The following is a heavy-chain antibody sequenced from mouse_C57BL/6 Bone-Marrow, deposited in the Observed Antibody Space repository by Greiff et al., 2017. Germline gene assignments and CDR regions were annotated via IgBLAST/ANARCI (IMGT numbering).Heavy chain of an antibody. CDR1: GSTFNGYW. Sequence: VKLQQPGAELVKPGASVKMSCTASGSTFNGYWITWVKQRPGQGLEWIGDIYPGSGSTNYNSKFKGKATLTVDTSSSTAYMQLSSLTSEDSAVYYCARETLGDLPAYWGQGTLVTVSA. D-gene: IGHD2-10*02. J-gene: IGHJ3*01. CDR2: IYPGSGST. CDR3: ARETLGDLPAY. V-gene: IGHV1-55*01.